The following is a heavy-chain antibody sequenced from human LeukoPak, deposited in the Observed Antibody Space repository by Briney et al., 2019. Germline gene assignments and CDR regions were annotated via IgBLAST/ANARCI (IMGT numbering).Heavy chain of an antibody. V-gene: IGHV3-21*01. J-gene: IGHJ4*02. CDR2: ISSSSSYI. CDR1: GFTFSSYS. D-gene: IGHD3-22*01. CDR3: AREKGTVGYYYDSSGYAGGFDY. Sequence: PGGSPRLSCAASGFTFSSYSMNWVRQAPGKGLEWVSSISSSSSYIYYADSVKGRFTISRDNAKNSLYLQMNSLRAEDTAVYYCAREKGTVGYYYDSSGYAGGFDYWGQGTLVTVSS.